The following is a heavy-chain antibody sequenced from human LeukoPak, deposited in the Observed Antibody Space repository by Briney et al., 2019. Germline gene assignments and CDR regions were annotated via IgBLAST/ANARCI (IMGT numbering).Heavy chain of an antibody. CDR3: ARRGVIAGRGYYFDL. CDR2: IYAGDSDT. V-gene: IGHV5-51*01. CDR1: GYNFARYW. Sequence: GGSLEISCAGSGYNFARYWIAWVRQVPGKGLEYMGIIYAGDSDTTYSPSFQGQVIISADKSVDRAYLQWNSLKASDTGIYYCARRGVIAGRGYYFDLWGRGTLVTVSS. J-gene: IGHJ2*01. D-gene: IGHD1-20*01.